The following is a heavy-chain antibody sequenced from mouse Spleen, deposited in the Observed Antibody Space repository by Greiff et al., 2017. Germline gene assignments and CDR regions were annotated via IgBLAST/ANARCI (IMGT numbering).Heavy chain of an antibody. D-gene: IGHD2-1*01. CDR2: INPSSGYT. CDR3: YGNYNYFDY. J-gene: IGHJ2*01. V-gene: IGHV1-4*01. Sequence: QVQLKESGAELARPGASVKMSCKASGYTFTSYTMHWVKQRPGQGLEWIGYINPSSGYTKYNQKFKDKATLTADKSSSTAYMQLSSLTSEDSAVYYCYGNYNYFDYWGQGTTLTVSS. CDR1: GYTFTSYT.